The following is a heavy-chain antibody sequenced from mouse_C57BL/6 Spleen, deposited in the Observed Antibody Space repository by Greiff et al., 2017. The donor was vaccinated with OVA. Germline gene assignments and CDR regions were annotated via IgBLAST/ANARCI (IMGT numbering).Heavy chain of an antibody. V-gene: IGHV1-54*01. CDR1: GYAFTNYL. Sequence: VKLQQSGAELVRPGTSVKVSCKASGYAFTNYLIEWVKQRPGQGLEWIGVINPGSGGTNYNEKFKGKATLTADKSSSTAYMQLSSLTSEDSAVYFCARGGWGNYDFDYWGQGTTLTVSS. J-gene: IGHJ2*01. CDR3: ARGGWGNYDFDY. CDR2: INPGSGGT. D-gene: IGHD2-1*01.